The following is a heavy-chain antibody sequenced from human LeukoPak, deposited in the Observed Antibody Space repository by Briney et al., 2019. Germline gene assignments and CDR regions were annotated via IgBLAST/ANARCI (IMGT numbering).Heavy chain of an antibody. Sequence: PGGSLRLSCAASGFIFSGYSMNWVRQAPGKGLEWVSSISASDTYINYADSLKGRFTISRDNAKNPLYLQMNSLRAEDTAVYYCAREPSGGYCSSSSCSRYFQHWGQGTLVTVSS. J-gene: IGHJ1*01. V-gene: IGHV3-21*01. CDR1: GFIFSGYS. CDR2: ISASDTYI. D-gene: IGHD2-2*01. CDR3: AREPSGGYCSSSSCSRYFQH.